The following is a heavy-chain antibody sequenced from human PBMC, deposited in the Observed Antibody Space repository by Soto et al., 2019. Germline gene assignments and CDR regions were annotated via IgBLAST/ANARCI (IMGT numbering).Heavy chain of an antibody. D-gene: IGHD1-26*01. CDR2: IGPDGMDI. V-gene: IGHV3-74*03. J-gene: IGHJ5*02. CDR3: AKLPWEVAPS. CDR1: GFTFGNFW. Sequence: QTGGSLRLSCSDSGFTFGNFWIHWVRQAPGKGLEWVSHIGPDGMDIVYADSVKGRFIISRDNARNTVYLQMNSLEAEDTAVYYCAKLPWEVAPSWGQGTLVTVSS.